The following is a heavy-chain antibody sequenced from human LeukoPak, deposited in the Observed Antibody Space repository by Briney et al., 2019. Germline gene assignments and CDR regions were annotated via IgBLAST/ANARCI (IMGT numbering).Heavy chain of an antibody. D-gene: IGHD6-13*01. V-gene: IGHV3-7*01. Sequence: GGSLRLSCAASGFGFSSYSMNWVRQAPGKGLEWVANIKQDGSEKYYVDSVKGRFTISRDNAKNSLYLQMNSLRAEDTAVYYCAREVGSSWNYMDVWGKGTTVTVSS. CDR2: IKQDGSEK. CDR1: GFGFSSYS. CDR3: AREVGSSWNYMDV. J-gene: IGHJ6*03.